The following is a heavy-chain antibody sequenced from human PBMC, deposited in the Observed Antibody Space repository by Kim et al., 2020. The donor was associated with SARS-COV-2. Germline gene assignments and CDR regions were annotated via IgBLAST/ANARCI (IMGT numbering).Heavy chain of an antibody. V-gene: IGHV3-30-3*01. CDR3: ARDEYYDFWSGPAQDYYYYYGMDV. CDR2: ISYDGSNK. D-gene: IGHD3-3*01. Sequence: GGSLRLSCAASGFTFSSYAMHWVRQAPGKGLEWVAVISYDGSNKYYADSVKGRFTISRDNSKNTLYLQMNSLRAEDTAVYYCARDEYYDFWSGPAQDYYYYYGMDVWGQGTTVTVSS. J-gene: IGHJ6*02. CDR1: GFTFSSYA.